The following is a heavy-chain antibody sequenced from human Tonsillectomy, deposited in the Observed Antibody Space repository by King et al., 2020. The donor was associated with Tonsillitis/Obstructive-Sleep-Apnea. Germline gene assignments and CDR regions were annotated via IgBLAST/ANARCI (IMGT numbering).Heavy chain of an antibody. CDR1: GGSISSYY. V-gene: IGHV4-59*08. J-gene: IGHJ6*03. CDR3: ARHREGSSTSWDYYYYMDV. CDR2: IYYSGST. Sequence: QLQESGPGLVKPSETLSLTCTVSGGSISSYYWSWIRQPPGKGLEWIGYIYYSGSTNYNPSLKSRVTISVDTSKNQFSLKLSSVTAADTAVYYCARHREGSSTSWDYYYYMDVWGKGTTVTVSS. D-gene: IGHD2-2*01.